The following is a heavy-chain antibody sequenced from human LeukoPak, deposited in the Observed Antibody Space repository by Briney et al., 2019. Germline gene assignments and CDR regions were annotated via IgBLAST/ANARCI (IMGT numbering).Heavy chain of an antibody. Sequence: SETLSLTCTVSGGSISRGSYYWSWIRQPAGKGLEWIGRIHTSGSTNYNPSLKSRVTMSVDTSKNQFSLRLTSVTAADTAVYYCARDQYYYDSSGYYRFDYWGQGTLVTVSS. J-gene: IGHJ4*02. CDR2: IHTSGST. CDR3: ARDQYYYDSSGYYRFDY. CDR1: GGSISRGSYY. V-gene: IGHV4-61*02. D-gene: IGHD3-22*01.